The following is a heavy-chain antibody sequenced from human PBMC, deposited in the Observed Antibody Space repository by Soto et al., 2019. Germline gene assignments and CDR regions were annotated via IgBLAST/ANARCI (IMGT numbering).Heavy chain of an antibody. Sequence: SETLSLTCAVSGYSISSGYFWGWIRQPPGKGLEWIGNIYHSGITYYNPSLKSRVTISVDTSKNQFSLKLSSVTAADTAVYYCARRVIATVAEIDYWGQGTLVTVSS. CDR2: IYHSGIT. D-gene: IGHD2-15*01. V-gene: IGHV4-38-2*01. CDR3: ARRVIATVAEIDY. CDR1: GYSISSGYF. J-gene: IGHJ4*02.